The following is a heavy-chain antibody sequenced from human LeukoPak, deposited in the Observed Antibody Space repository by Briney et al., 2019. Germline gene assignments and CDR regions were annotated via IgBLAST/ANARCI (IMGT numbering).Heavy chain of an antibody. Sequence: GRSLRLSCAASGFTFSSYGMHWVRQAPGKGLEWVAVISYDGSNKYYADSVKGRFTISRDNSKNTLYLQMNSLRAEDTAVYYCAKQLAAAGMGWGQGTLVTVSS. V-gene: IGHV3-30*18. CDR1: GFTFSSYG. D-gene: IGHD6-13*01. CDR2: ISYDGSNK. J-gene: IGHJ4*02. CDR3: AKQLAAAGMG.